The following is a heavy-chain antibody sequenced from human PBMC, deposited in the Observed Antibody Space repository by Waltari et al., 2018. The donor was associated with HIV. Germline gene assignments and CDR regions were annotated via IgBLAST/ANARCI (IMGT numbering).Heavy chain of an antibody. CDR1: GFRFNDHG. D-gene: IGHD3-10*01. CDR2: MSDDGRKR. Sequence: QVQVVESGGGVVQPGRSLKLSCAASGFRFNDHGMHWVRQTPGKGLEWVAVMSDDGRKRFYAGSVRGRFVVSRDNSKKIFYLQMNSLRPDDTAVYFCARDSSRVLWFGESLPTWGQGTLVSVSP. J-gene: IGHJ4*02. V-gene: IGHV3-30*03. CDR3: ARDSSRVLWFGESLPT.